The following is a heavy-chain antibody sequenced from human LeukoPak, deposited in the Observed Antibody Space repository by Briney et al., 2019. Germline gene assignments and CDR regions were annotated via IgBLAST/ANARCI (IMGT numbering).Heavy chain of an antibody. J-gene: IGHJ6*02. CDR1: GFTFSDSW. V-gene: IGHV3-7*02. D-gene: IGHD3-16*01. CDR2: MNQDGSAK. Sequence: GSLRLSCAASGFTFSDSWMSWVRQAPGKGLEWVANMNQDGSAKDYVDSVKGRFTISRGNARNSLYLQMSSLRAEDTAVYYCATYTHWVAGDVWGQGTTVTVSS. CDR3: ATYTHWVAGDV.